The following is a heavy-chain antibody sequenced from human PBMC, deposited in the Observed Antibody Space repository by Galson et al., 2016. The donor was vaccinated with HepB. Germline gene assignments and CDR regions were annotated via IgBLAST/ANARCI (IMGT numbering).Heavy chain of an antibody. Sequence: CAISGDSVSNNNAGWYWIRQSPSRGLECLGGTFYRSNWQNDYAESVNSRISINADTAKNEFSLHLRSVTPKDTGAFYSARSYLLGRGFGWWGPATPVTVTS. CDR2: TFYRSNWQN. D-gene: IGHD3-10*01. CDR3: ARSYLLGRGFGW. J-gene: IGHJ4*02. V-gene: IGHV6-1*01. CDR1: GDSVSNNNAG.